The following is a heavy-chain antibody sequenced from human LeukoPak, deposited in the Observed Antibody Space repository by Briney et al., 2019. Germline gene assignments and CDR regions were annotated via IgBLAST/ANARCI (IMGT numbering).Heavy chain of an antibody. Sequence: GGSLRLSCAASGFTVSSNYMSWVRQAPGKGLEWVSVIYSDGSTYYAASVKGRFTISRDNSKSTLYIQKNSLRAEDTAVYYCARAKPKNMVRGLIMRRESRYYVDYWGQGTRVTVSS. J-gene: IGHJ4*02. CDR1: GFTVSSNY. CDR3: ARAKPKNMVRGLIMRRESRYYVDY. CDR2: IYSDGST. D-gene: IGHD3-10*01. V-gene: IGHV3-53*01.